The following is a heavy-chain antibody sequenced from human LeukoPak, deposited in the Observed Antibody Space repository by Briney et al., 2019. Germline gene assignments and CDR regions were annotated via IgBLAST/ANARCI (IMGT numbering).Heavy chain of an antibody. CDR2: ISAYNGNT. V-gene: IGHV1-18*01. CDR3: ARKQDSSSNARSYYYYYYMDV. J-gene: IGHJ6*03. Sequence: GASVKVSCKASGYTFTSYGISWVRQAPGQGIEWMGWISAYNGNTNYAQKLQGRVTMTTDTSTSTAYMELRSLRSDDTAVYYCARKQDSSSNARSYYYYYYMDVWGKGTTVTVSS. CDR1: GYTFTSYG. D-gene: IGHD6-13*01.